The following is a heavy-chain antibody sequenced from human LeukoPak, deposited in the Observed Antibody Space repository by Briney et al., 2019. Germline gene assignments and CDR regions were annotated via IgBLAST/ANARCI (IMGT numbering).Heavy chain of an antibody. J-gene: IGHJ5*02. CDR2: ISAYNGNT. V-gene: IGHV1-18*01. D-gene: IGHD2-2*01. CDR1: GYTFTSYG. Sequence: ASVKVSCKASGYTFTSYGISWVRQAPGQGLEWMGWISAYNGNTNYAQKLQGRVTMTTDTSTSTAYMELRSLRSDDTAVYYCALIVVVPAAISDWFDPWGQGTLVTVSS. CDR3: ALIVVVPAAISDWFDP.